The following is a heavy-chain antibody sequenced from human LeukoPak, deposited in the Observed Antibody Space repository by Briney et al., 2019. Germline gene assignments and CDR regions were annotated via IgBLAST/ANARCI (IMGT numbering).Heavy chain of an antibody. Sequence: GSLRLSCAASGFTFSSYWMSWIRQPPGKGLEWIGEINHSGSTNYNPSLKSRVTISVDTSKNQFSLKLSSVTAADTAVYYCARGPIRVRGVDYWGQGTLVTVSS. V-gene: IGHV4-34*01. CDR3: ARGPIRVRGVDY. CDR2: INHSGST. D-gene: IGHD3-10*01. CDR1: GFTFSSYW. J-gene: IGHJ4*02.